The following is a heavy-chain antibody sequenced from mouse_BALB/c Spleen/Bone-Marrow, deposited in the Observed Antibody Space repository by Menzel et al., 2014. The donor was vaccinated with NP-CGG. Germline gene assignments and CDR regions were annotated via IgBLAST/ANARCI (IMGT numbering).Heavy chain of an antibody. CDR1: AYTFTSYW. V-gene: IGHV1-87*01. J-gene: IGHJ1*01. D-gene: IGHD1-1*01. CDR2: IYPGDGDT. CDR3: TRGYYYGSTYGWYFDV. Sequence: VQLQQSGAELARPGASVKLSCKASAYTFTSYWMQWVKQRPGQGLEWIGAIYPGDGDTRYTQKFKGEATLTADKSSSTAYMQLSSLASEDSAVYYCTRGYYYGSTYGWYFDVWGAGTTVTVSS.